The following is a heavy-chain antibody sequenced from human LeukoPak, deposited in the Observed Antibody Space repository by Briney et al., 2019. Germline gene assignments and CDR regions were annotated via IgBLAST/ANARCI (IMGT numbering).Heavy chain of an antibody. J-gene: IGHJ6*02. V-gene: IGHV3-11*01. Sequence: GGSLRLSCAASGFTFSDYYMSWIRQAPGKGLEWVSYISSSGSTIYYADSVKGRFTISRDNAKNSLYLQMNSLRAEDTAVYYCAREARPRIGSPRYYYYGMDVWGQGTTVTVSS. CDR2: ISSSGSTI. D-gene: IGHD2-15*01. CDR3: AREARPRIGSPRYYYYGMDV. CDR1: GFTFSDYY.